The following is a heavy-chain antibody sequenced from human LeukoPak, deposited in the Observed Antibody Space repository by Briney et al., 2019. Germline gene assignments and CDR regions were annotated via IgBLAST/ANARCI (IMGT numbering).Heavy chain of an antibody. D-gene: IGHD3-22*01. CDR2: INPNSGGT. V-gene: IGHV1-2*06. Sequence: ASVKVSCKASGYTFTGYYMHWVRQAPGQGLEWMGRINPNSGGTNYAQKFQGRVTMTRDTSISTAYMELSRLRSDDTAVYYCARDRYYYDSSGQIDYWGQGTLVTVPS. CDR3: ARDRYYYDSSGQIDY. J-gene: IGHJ4*02. CDR1: GYTFTGYY.